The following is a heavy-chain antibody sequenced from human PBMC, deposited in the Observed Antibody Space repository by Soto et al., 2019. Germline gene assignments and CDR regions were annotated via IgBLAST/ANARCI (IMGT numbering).Heavy chain of an antibody. CDR3: ARGWVEGLSRQPPTDY. J-gene: IGHJ4*02. V-gene: IGHV3-74*01. CDR2: IDSYGSAT. Sequence: GGSLRLSCAASGFTFSRYWMHWVRQAPGKGLLCVSRIDSYGSATSQVDSVEGRFTISRDNAKNTLYLQMNSLRAEDTAVYYCARGWVEGLSRQPPTDYWGQGTLVTVYS. D-gene: IGHD3-3*01. CDR1: GFTFSRYW.